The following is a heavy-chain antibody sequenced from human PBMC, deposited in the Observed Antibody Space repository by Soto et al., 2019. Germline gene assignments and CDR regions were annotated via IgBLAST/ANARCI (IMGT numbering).Heavy chain of an antibody. V-gene: IGHV3-15*07. CDR2: IKSKTDGGTV. CDR3: SHGYYQYFES. CDR1: GVTLSNVW. D-gene: IGHD5-18*01. J-gene: IGHJ4*02. Sequence: EVQLAESGGGLVKPGGSLRLSCAVSGVTLSNVWMNWVRQAPGKGPEWVGRIKSKTDGGTVEYAAPVKDRFTLSRDDSENTLYLQMNSLKSEDTAVYYCSHGYYQYFESWGQGTLVTVSS.